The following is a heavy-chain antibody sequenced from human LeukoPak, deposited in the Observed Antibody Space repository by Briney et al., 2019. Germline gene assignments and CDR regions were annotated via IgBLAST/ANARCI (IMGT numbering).Heavy chain of an antibody. Sequence: GESLQISCKGSGSHFISYWIGWVRQLPGKGLEGMGIIYPGDSDTRYSPSFQGQVTISADKSTSTAYLQWSSLKASDTAMYYCARSGSGSYYYYYGMDVWGQGTTVTVSS. J-gene: IGHJ6*02. CDR1: GSHFISYW. CDR3: ARSGSGSYYYYYGMDV. D-gene: IGHD3-10*01. V-gene: IGHV5-51*01. CDR2: IYPGDSDT.